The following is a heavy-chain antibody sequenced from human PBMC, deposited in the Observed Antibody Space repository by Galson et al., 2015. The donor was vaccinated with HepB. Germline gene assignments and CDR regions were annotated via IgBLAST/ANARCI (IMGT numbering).Heavy chain of an antibody. CDR1: GYTFTGYY. V-gene: IGHV1-2*05. Sequence: SVKVSCKASGYTFTGYYMHRVRQAPGQGLEWMGRINPNSGGTNYAQKFQGRVTMTRDTSISTAYMELSRLRSDDTGVYYCARGGYSGSLGYYYYMDAWGKGTTVTVSS. D-gene: IGHD5-12*01. J-gene: IGHJ6*03. CDR3: ARGGYSGSLGYYYYMDA. CDR2: INPNSGGT.